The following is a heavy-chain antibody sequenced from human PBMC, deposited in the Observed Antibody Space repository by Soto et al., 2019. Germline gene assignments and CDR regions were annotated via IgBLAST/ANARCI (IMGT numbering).Heavy chain of an antibody. D-gene: IGHD2-15*01. CDR2: ISGSGGST. J-gene: IGHJ4*02. CDR1: GFTFSSYA. V-gene: IGHV3-23*01. CDR3: AKDRRGGSHLNSEFDY. Sequence: EVQLLESGGGLVQPGGSLRLSCAASGFTFSSYAMSWVHQAPGKGLEWVSAISGSGGSTYYADSVKGRFTISRDNSKNTLYLQMNSLRAEDTAVYYCAKDRRGGSHLNSEFDYWGQGTLVTVSS.